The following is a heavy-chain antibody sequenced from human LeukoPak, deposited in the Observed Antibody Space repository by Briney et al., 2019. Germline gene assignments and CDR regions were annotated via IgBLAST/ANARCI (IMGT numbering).Heavy chain of an antibody. CDR3: ARGGTYSSSSEFDY. Sequence: SETLSLTCAVYGGSFSGYYWSWIRQPPGKGLEWIGEINHSGSTNYNPSLKSRVTISVDTSKNQFSLKLSSVTAADTAVYYRARGGTYSSSSEFDYWGQGTLVTVSS. D-gene: IGHD6-6*01. CDR1: GGSFSGYY. J-gene: IGHJ4*02. V-gene: IGHV4-34*01. CDR2: INHSGST.